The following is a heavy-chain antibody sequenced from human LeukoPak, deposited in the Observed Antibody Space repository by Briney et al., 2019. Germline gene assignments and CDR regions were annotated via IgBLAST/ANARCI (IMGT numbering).Heavy chain of an antibody. CDR2: INPNSGGT. V-gene: IGHV1-2*02. Sequence: ASVKVSCKASGYTFTCYYMHWVRQAPGQGLEWMGWINPNSGGTNYAQKFQGRVTMTRDTSISTAYMELSRLRSDDTAVYYCARDPKRRGWLQSGNWFDPWGQGTLVTVSS. J-gene: IGHJ5*02. D-gene: IGHD5-24*01. CDR1: GYTFTCYY. CDR3: ARDPKRRGWLQSGNWFDP.